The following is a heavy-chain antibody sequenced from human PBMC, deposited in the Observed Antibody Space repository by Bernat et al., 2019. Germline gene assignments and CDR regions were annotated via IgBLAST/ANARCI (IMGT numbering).Heavy chain of an antibody. D-gene: IGHD4-17*01. CDR3: ARRERHYGDYSD. CDR1: GYTFTIYY. CDR2: INGGSGST. Sequence: QAGAEVKKPGASVKVSCKASGYTFTIYYIHWVRQAPGQGLEWMGIINGGSGSTSHAQKFQGRVTITADKSTSTAYMELSSLRSEDTAVYYCARRERHYGDYSDWGQGTLVTVSS. V-gene: IGHV1-46*01. J-gene: IGHJ4*02.